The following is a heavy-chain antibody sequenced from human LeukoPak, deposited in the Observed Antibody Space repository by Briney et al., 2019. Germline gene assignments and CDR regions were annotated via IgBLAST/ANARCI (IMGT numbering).Heavy chain of an antibody. V-gene: IGHV3-23*01. CDR2: ISGNGGRT. Sequence: GGSLRLSCAASGFTFSTYTMAWVRQAPGGGLEWVSGISGNGGRTYYADSVKGRFAISRDDSKSTLYLQMDSLRGEDTAVYYCAKDFGRNLGGPGYWGRGTLVIVSS. J-gene: IGHJ4*02. CDR1: GFTFSTYT. CDR3: AKDFGRNLGGPGY. D-gene: IGHD1-14*01.